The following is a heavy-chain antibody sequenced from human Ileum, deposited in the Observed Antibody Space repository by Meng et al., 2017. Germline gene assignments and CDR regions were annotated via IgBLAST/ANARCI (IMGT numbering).Heavy chain of an antibody. D-gene: IGHD6-19*01. CDR2: ISPYNGNT. CDR3: ARGDSSNRGFDY. Sequence: VQVSQFGAEVQKPGAPVNVSCTAYGYTFTSSGRSWVRQAPGQVIEWMGWISPYNGNTNYAQKVQGRLTVTTDTSTSTAYMELRSLRSADTAVYYCARGDSSNRGFDYWGQGTLVTVSS. V-gene: IGHV1-18*01. CDR1: GYTFTSSG. J-gene: IGHJ4*02.